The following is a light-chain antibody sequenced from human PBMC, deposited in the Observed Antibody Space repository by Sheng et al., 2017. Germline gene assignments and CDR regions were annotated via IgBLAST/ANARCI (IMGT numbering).Light chain of an antibody. V-gene: IGKV3-11*01. CDR1: QSVSTY. CDR2: DAS. J-gene: IGKJ2*01. CDR3: QQYNSSPYT. Sequence: EIVLTQSPATLSLSPGERATLSCRASQSVSTYLAWYQQKPGQAPRLLIYDASNRATGIPARFSGSGSGTDFTLTISSLEPEDFALYYCQQYNSSPYTFGQGTKLEIK.